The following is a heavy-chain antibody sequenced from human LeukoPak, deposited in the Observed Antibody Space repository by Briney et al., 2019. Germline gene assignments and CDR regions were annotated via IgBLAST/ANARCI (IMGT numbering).Heavy chain of an antibody. CDR2: ISGSGGST. D-gene: IGHD3-22*01. Sequence: GGSLRLSCAASGFTFSSYAMSWVRQAPGKGLEWVSAISGSGGSTYYADSVKGRFTISRDNSKNTLYLQMNSLRAEDTAVYYCAKGGKYDYDSSGYSQDWGQGTLVTVSS. CDR1: GFTFSSYA. J-gene: IGHJ1*01. V-gene: IGHV3-23*01. CDR3: AKGGKYDYDSSGYSQD.